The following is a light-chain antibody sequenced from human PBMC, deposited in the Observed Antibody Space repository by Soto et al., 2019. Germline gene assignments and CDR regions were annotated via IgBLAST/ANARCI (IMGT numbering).Light chain of an antibody. Sequence: EIVMTQSPATLSLSPGERATLSCRASQSVSSNLAWYQQKPGQAPRLLIYGASTMATGIPARFSGSGSGTEFTLTISSLQSEDFAVYSCQQYNNWPPLTFGGGTKVEIK. J-gene: IGKJ4*01. V-gene: IGKV3-15*01. CDR2: GAS. CDR3: QQYNNWPPLT. CDR1: QSVSSN.